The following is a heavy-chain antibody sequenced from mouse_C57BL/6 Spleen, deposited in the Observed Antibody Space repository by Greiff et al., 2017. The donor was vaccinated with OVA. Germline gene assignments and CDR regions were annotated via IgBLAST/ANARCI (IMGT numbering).Heavy chain of an antibody. CDR1: GFNIKDYY. V-gene: IGHV14-2*01. J-gene: IGHJ2*01. Sequence: EVHLVESGAELVKPGASVKLSCTASGFNIKDYYMHWVKQRPEQGLEWIGRIDPEDGETKYAPKFQGKATITADTSSNTAYLQRSSLTSEDTAVYYCSRSGWDGYYFDYWGQGTTLTVSS. D-gene: IGHD4-1*01. CDR2: IDPEDGET. CDR3: SRSGWDGYYFDY.